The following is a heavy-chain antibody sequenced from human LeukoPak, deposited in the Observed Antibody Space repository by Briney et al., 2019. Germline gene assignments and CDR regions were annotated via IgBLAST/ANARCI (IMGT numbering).Heavy chain of an antibody. D-gene: IGHD5-18*01. V-gene: IGHV4-34*01. Sequence: SETLSLTCAVYGGSFSGYYWSWIRQPPGKGLEWIGEINHSGSTNYNPSLKSRVTISVDTSKNQFSLKLSSVTAADTAVYYCARDPTAMVHFDYWGQGTLVTVSS. CDR1: GGSFSGYY. J-gene: IGHJ4*02. CDR3: ARDPTAMVHFDY. CDR2: INHSGST.